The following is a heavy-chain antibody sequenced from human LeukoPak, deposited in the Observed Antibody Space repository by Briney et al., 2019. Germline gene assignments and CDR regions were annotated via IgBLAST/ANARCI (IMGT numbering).Heavy chain of an antibody. CDR2: IIPIFGTA. J-gene: IGHJ3*02. V-gene: IGHV1-69*13. Sequence: EASVKVSCKASGYTFTSYDINWVRQATGQGLEWMGGIIPIFGTANYAQKFQGRVTITADESTSTAYMELSSLRSEDTAVYYCARNDAFDIWGQGTMVTVSS. CDR1: GYTFTSYD. CDR3: ARNDAFDI.